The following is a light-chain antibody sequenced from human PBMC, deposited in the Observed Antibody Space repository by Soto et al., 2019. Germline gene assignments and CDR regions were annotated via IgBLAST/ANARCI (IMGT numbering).Light chain of an antibody. CDR3: QQYGTSPRT. J-gene: IGKJ1*01. CDR2: DAS. CDR1: QSVSSSY. Sequence: EIVLTLSPGTLSLSPGERATLSCRASQSVSSSYLAWYQQKPGQAPRLLIYDASSRATGIPDRFSGSGSGTDFTLTIVRLEPEDFAVYYCQQYGTSPRTFGQGTNVDIK. V-gene: IGKV3-20*01.